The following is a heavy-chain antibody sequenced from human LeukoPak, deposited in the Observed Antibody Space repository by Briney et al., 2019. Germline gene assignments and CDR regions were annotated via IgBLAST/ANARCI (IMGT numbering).Heavy chain of an antibody. D-gene: IGHD3/OR15-3a*01. CDR1: GYTFTSYY. V-gene: IGHV1-46*01. CDR2: INPSGGST. Sequence: ASVKVSCKASGYTFTSYYMHWVRQAPGQGLEWMGIINPSGGSTSYAQKFQGRVTMTTDTSTSTAYMELRSLRSDDTAVYYCARDRRGDWNYVYYWGQGTLVTVSS. CDR3: ARDRRGDWNYVYY. J-gene: IGHJ4*02.